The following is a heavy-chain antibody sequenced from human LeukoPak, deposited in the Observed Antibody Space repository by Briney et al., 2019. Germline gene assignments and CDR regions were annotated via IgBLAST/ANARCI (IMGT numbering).Heavy chain of an antibody. J-gene: IGHJ5*02. D-gene: IGHD3-3*01. Sequence: ASVKVSCKASGYTFTSYGISWVRQAPGQGLEWMGWISAYNGNTNYAQKLQGRVTMTTDTSTSTAYMELRSLRSDDTAVYYCAGEQVQAGWSYDFWSGYQYNWFDPWGQGTLVTVSS. CDR1: GYTFTSYG. CDR3: AGEQVQAGWSYDFWSGYQYNWFDP. CDR2: ISAYNGNT. V-gene: IGHV1-18*01.